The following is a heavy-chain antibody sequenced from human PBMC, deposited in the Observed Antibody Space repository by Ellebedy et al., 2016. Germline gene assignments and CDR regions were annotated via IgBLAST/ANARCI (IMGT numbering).Heavy chain of an antibody. J-gene: IGHJ4*02. CDR3: ARDQQVASTADY. D-gene: IGHD6-13*01. V-gene: IGHV3-74*01. CDR1: GFSITGYW. CDR2: INSDGTNT. Sequence: GGSLRLSXAASGFSITGYWMHWVRQAPGKGLVWVSRINSDGTNTYYADSVKGRFTISRDNAKNSLFLQMDSLRVEDTAIYYCARDQQVASTADYWGQGTLVTVSS.